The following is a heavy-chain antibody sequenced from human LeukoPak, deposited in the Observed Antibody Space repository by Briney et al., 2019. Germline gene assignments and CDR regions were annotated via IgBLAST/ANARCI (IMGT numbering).Heavy chain of an antibody. V-gene: IGHV4-4*07. CDR1: GGSISSYY. D-gene: IGHD2-15*01. CDR2: IYTSGST. Sequence: SQTLSLTCTVSGGSISSYYWSWIRQPAGKGLEWIWRIYTSGSTNYNPSLKSRVTISVDKSKNQFSLKLSSVTAADTAVYYCARDTAGYCSGGICYPNWFDPWGQGTLVTVSS. J-gene: IGHJ5*02. CDR3: ARDTAGYCSGGICYPNWFDP.